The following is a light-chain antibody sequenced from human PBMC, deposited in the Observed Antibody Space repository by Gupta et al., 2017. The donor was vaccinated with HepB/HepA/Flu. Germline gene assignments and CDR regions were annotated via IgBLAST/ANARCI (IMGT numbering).Light chain of an antibody. J-gene: IGKJ2*01. V-gene: IGKV3-15*01. Sequence: EIVMTLPPATLSVSRGERTTLSCRASQNVSSNLAWYQQKPCQAPRLLIYGASTRANGIPARFSSSGCGTEVTPTISSRQYEDFAVYYCQQYNNWAEFTFGQGTKLEIK. CDR1: QNVSSN. CDR2: GAS. CDR3: QQYNNWAEFT.